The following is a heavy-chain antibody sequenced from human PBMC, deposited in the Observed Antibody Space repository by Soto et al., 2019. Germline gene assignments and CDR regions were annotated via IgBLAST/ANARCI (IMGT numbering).Heavy chain of an antibody. Sequence: QVQLVESGGGVVQPGTSLRLSCAASGFTFKTLAMHWVRQAPGKGLEWMAVIAYDGNEKFYADSVKGRFTISRDNSKNALYLQINTLRNEDTAVYYCGKDVGDYVPYYYGVDVWGQGTTVTVSS. V-gene: IGHV3-30*18. CDR1: GFTFKTLA. CDR2: IAYDGNEK. D-gene: IGHD1-26*01. CDR3: GKDVGDYVPYYYGVDV. J-gene: IGHJ6*02.